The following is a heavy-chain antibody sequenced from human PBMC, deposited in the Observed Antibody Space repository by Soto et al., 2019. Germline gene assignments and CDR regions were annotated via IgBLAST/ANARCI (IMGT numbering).Heavy chain of an antibody. D-gene: IGHD5-12*01. CDR3: ARVIAEMATITFDY. CDR2: IYYSGST. V-gene: IGHV4-31*03. J-gene: IGHJ4*02. Sequence: PSETLSLTCTVSGGSISSGGYYWSWIRQHPGKGLEWIGYIYYSGSTYYNPSLKSRLTISADTSKNQFSLKLSSVAAADSAVYYCARVIAEMATITFDYWGQGTLVTVSS. CDR1: GGSISSGGYY.